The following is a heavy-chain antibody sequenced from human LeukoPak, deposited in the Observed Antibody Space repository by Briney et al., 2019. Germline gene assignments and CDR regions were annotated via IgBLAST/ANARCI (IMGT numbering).Heavy chain of an antibody. D-gene: IGHD5-12*01. CDR2: IKQDGSEK. CDR1: GFTFSSYW. CDR3: AREMEIVTSYYFDY. Sequence: GGSLRLSCAASGFTFSSYWMSWVRQAPGKGLEWVANIKQDGSEKYYVDSVKGRFTISRDNAKNSLYLQMNSLRVEDTAVYYCAREMEIVTSYYFDYWGQGTLVTVSS. V-gene: IGHV3-7*01. J-gene: IGHJ4*02.